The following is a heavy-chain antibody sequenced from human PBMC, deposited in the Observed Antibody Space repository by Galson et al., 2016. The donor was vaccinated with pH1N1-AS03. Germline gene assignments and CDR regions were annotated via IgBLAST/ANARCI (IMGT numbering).Heavy chain of an antibody. J-gene: IGHJ4*02. CDR1: GYTFSRYY. CDR3: ATYGSGSRGGFDY. V-gene: IGHV1-46*01. CDR2: IDPSIGST. D-gene: IGHD3-10*01. Sequence: SCKASGYTFSRYYMHWMRQAPGQGPEWMGVIDPSIGSTTYAQKLQGRVNMTRDTATTTAYMELRSLRSDDTAVYYCATYGSGSRGGFDYWGQGALITVSS.